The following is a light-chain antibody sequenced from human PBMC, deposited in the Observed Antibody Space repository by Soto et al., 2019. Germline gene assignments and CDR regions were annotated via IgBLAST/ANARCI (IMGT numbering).Light chain of an antibody. J-gene: IGKJ2*02. CDR1: QSVSYW. CDR2: KAS. CDR3: QQYNTYSST. V-gene: IGKV1-5*03. Sequence: DIQMTQSPSTLSASVGDRVTITCRASQSVSYWLAWYQQKPGKAPKLLIYKASGLENGVPSRFGGSGSGTEFTLTISSLQPDDFATYYCQQYNTYSSTFGQGTKLEIK.